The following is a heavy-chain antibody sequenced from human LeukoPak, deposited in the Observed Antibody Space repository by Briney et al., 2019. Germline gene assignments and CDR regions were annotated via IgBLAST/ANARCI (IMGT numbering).Heavy chain of an antibody. Sequence: SETLSLTCTVSGGSISSGGYYWSWIRQPPGKGLEWIGYIYHSGSTYCNPSLKSRVTISVDRSKNQFSLKLSSVTAADTAVYYCATDEAYCGGDCYLIWGQGTMVTVSS. CDR3: ATDEAYCGGDCYLI. V-gene: IGHV4-30-2*01. CDR2: IYHSGST. CDR1: GGSISSGGYY. D-gene: IGHD2-21*02. J-gene: IGHJ3*02.